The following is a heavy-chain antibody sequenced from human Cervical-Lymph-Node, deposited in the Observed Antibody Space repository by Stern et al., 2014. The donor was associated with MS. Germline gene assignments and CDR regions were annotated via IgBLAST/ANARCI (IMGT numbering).Heavy chain of an antibody. CDR2: IHHSGTT. D-gene: IGHD5-12*01. V-gene: IGHV4-4*02. CDR3: SRASLSGYDWFDP. Sequence: QVQLQESGPGLVKPSGTLSLTCAVSGDSISSDNWWSWVRQFPGKGLEWIGEIHHSGTTNYNPSLERRLTISIKESMNQFSLNLRSVTAADTAVYFCSRASLSGYDWFDPWGQGTLVTVSS. J-gene: IGHJ5*02. CDR1: GDSISSDNW.